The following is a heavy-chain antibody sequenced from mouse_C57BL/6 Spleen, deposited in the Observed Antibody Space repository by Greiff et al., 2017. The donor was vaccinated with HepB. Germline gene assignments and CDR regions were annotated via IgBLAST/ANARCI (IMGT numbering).Heavy chain of an antibody. J-gene: IGHJ1*03. Sequence: QVQLKQPGAELVKPGASVKLSCRASGYTFTSYWMHWVKQRPGRGLEWIGRIDPNSGGTKYNEKFKSKATLTVDKPSSAAYLQLSSLTSDDSAVYYCARGVYYGSSYEAWYFDVWGTVTTVTVSS. V-gene: IGHV1-72*01. CDR2: IDPNSGGT. CDR3: ARGVYYGSSYEAWYFDV. CDR1: GYTFTSYW. D-gene: IGHD1-1*01.